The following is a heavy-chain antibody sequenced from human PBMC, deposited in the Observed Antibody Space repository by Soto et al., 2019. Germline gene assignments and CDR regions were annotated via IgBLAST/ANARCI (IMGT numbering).Heavy chain of an antibody. CDR2: IFDSGGST. CDR3: AKGRSYYYYYGVDV. CDR1: GFTFSSCA. V-gene: IGHV3-23*01. J-gene: IGHJ6*02. Sequence: LRLSCAASGFTFSSCAMGWVRQAPGKGLEWVSDIFDSGGSTYYADSVKGRFTISRDNSKSTLYLQMNSLRAEDTALYYCAKGRSYYYYYGVDVWGQGTTVIVSS.